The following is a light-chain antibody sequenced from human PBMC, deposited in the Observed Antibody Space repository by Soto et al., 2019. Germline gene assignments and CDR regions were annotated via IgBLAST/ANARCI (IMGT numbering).Light chain of an antibody. V-gene: IGLV1-40*01. CDR1: SSNIGAGYG. CDR3: SLYTISRV. J-gene: IGLJ3*02. Sequence: QPVLTQPPSVSGAPGQRVTISCTGSSSNIGAGYGVHWYQQRPGTAPRLLISGNSNRPSGVPDRFSGSTSGTSASLAISGLQAEDEGDYYCSLYTISRVFGGGTKLTVL. CDR2: GNS.